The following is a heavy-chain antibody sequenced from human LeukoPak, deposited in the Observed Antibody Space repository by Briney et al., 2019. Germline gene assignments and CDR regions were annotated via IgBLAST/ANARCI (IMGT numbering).Heavy chain of an antibody. CDR3: AREHYFYYLDA. CDR2: VNQGGTQN. J-gene: IGHJ6*03. CDR1: GFTFSSQW. Sequence: GGSLRLSCAASGFTFSSQWMSWVRQAPGKGLEWVAIVNQGGTQNYYVDSVRGRFTISRDNAENSLYLQMNSLRAEDTAVYYCAREHYFYYLDAWGKGTTVTVSS. V-gene: IGHV3-7*01.